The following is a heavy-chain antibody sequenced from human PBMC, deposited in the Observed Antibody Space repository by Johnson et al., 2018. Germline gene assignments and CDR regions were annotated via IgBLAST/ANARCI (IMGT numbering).Heavy chain of an antibody. CDR2: ISWHTGSR. V-gene: IGHV3-9*01. CDR3: AKDMRVAATLDAFDI. CDR1: GFTFHNFA. Sequence: VQLVQSGGGLVLPGRSLRLSCAASGFTFHNFAMHWVRQAPGKGLEWVSGISWHTGSRGYADSVKGRFTISRDNAKNFLYLQMNSLRPEDTALYYCAKDMRVAATLDAFDIWGQGTMVTVSS. D-gene: IGHD1-26*01. J-gene: IGHJ3*02.